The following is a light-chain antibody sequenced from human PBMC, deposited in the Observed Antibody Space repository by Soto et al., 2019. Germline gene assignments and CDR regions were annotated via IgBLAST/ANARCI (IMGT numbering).Light chain of an antibody. J-gene: IGKJ1*01. V-gene: IGKV3-15*01. Sequence: EIVMTQSPATLSVSPGERATLSCRASQSVSSNLAWYQQKPGQAPRLLIYGASTRATGIPARFSGSGSGREFTLTISSMQSEDFAVYYCQQYNNWRPWTFGQGTKVEIK. CDR1: QSVSSN. CDR2: GAS. CDR3: QQYNNWRPWT.